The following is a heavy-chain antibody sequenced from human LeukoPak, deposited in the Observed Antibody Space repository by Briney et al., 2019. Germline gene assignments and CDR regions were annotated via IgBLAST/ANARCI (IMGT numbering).Heavy chain of an antibody. CDR1: GGSISSGDYY. J-gene: IGHJ6*02. D-gene: IGHD3-10*01. CDR2: IYYSGST. V-gene: IGHV4-31*03. Sequence: SETLSLTCTVSGGSISSGDYYWSWIRQHPGKGLEWIGYIYYSGSTYYNPSLKSRVTISVDTSKNQFSLKLSSVTAADTAVYYCARDYYGSGAYYYYYGMDVWGQGTTVTVSS. CDR3: ARDYYGSGAYYYYYGMDV.